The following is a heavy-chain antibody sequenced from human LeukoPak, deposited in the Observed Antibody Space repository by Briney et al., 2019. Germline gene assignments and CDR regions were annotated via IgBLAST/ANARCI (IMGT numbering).Heavy chain of an antibody. CDR3: ARQSTAMGTFDY. CDR2: IYYSGNT. CDR1: GGSSSSSSYY. J-gene: IGHJ4*02. V-gene: IGHV4-39*01. Sequence: PSETLSLTCTVSGGSSSSSSYYWGWIRQPPGKGLEWIGSIYYSGNTYYNPSLKSRVTISVDTSKNQFSLKLSSVTAADTAVYYCARQSTAMGTFDYWGQGTLVPVSS. D-gene: IGHD5-18*01.